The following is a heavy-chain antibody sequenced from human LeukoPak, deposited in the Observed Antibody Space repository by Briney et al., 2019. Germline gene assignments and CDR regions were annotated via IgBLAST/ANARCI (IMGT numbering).Heavy chain of an antibody. Sequence: PSETLSLTCTVSGGSISSSSYYWGWIRQPPGKGLEWIGSIYYSGSTYYNPSLKSRVTISVDTSKNQFSLKLSSVTAADTAVYYCASLAGIAVAGTRLSAFDIWGQGTMVTVSS. CDR1: GGSISSSSYY. J-gene: IGHJ3*02. V-gene: IGHV4-39*07. CDR3: ASLAGIAVAGTRLSAFDI. CDR2: IYYSGST. D-gene: IGHD6-19*01.